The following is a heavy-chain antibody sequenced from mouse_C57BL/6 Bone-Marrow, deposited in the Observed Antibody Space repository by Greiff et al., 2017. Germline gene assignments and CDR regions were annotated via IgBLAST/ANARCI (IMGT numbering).Heavy chain of an antibody. CDR2: IHPNSGST. CDR3: ARGWLLAYAMDY. CDR1: GYTFTSYW. Sequence: QVQLQQPGAELVKPGVSVKLSCKASGYTFTSYWMHWVKQRPGQGLEWIGMIHPNSGSTNYNEKFKSKATLTVDKSSSTAYMQLSSLTSEDSAVYYCARGWLLAYAMDYWGQGTSVTVSS. D-gene: IGHD2-3*01. J-gene: IGHJ4*01. V-gene: IGHV1-64*01.